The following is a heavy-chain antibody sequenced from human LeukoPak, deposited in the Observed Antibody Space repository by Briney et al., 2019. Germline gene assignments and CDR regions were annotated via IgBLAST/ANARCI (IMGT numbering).Heavy chain of an antibody. CDR1: GFTFSTYS. J-gene: IGHJ4*02. CDR2: ITSSSSTM. CDR3: ARSNGLRYFDR. D-gene: IGHD4-11*01. Sequence: PGGSLRLSCAASGFTFSTYSMNWVRQAPGKGLEWVSYITSSSSTMFYADSMRGRFTISRDNAEMSLFLQMNSLRVDDTAVYYCARSNGLRYFDRWGQGTLVTVSS. V-gene: IGHV3-48*04.